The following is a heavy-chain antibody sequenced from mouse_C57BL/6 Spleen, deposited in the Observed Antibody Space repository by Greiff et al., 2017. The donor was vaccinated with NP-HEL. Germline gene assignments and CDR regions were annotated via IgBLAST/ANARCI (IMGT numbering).Heavy chain of an antibody. CDR1: GYTFTEYT. Sequence: VQLQQSGAELVKPGASVKLSCKASGYTFTEYTIHWVKQRSGQGLEWIGWFYPGSGSIKYNEKFKDKATLTADKSSSTVYMEISRLTSEDSAVYFCARHEDNYYGRSYGWFAYWGQGTLVTVSA. CDR2: FYPGSGSI. CDR3: ARHEDNYYGRSYGWFAY. D-gene: IGHD1-1*01. J-gene: IGHJ3*01. V-gene: IGHV1-62-2*01.